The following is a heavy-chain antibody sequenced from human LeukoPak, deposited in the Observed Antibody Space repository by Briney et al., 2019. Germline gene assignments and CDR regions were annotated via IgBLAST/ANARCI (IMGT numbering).Heavy chain of an antibody. CDR1: GFTFRNYW. CDR3: AREDY. J-gene: IGHJ4*02. V-gene: IGHV3-7*03. Sequence: GGSLRLSCAASGFTFRNYWMSWVRQAPGTGLEWVANIKQDGSDRNYVTSVRGRFTISRDNSKNTLYLQMNSLRAEDTAVYYCAREDYWGQGTLVTVSS. CDR2: IKQDGSDR.